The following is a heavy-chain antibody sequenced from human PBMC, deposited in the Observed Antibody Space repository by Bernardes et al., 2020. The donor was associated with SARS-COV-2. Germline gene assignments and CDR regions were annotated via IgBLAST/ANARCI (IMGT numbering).Heavy chain of an antibody. CDR2: ITSDGSST. J-gene: IGHJ2*01. V-gene: IGHV3-74*01. D-gene: IGHD2-15*01. Sequence: GGSLRLSCAASGFTFSSYWMHWVRQAPGKGLVWVSRITSDGSSTSYADSVKGRFTISRDNAKNTLSLQMNSLRVEDTAVYYCARVVSCSGGSCLMRYFDLWGRGTLVTVSS. CDR1: GFTFSSYW. CDR3: ARVVSCSGGSCLMRYFDL.